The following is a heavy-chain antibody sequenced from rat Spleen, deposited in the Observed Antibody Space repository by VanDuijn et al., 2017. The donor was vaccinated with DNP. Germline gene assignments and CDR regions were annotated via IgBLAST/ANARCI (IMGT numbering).Heavy chain of an antibody. Sequence: EVQLVESGGGLVQPGRSMKLSCAASGFTFSNYDMAWVRQAPKKGLEWVATISYDGSSTYYRDSVKGRFTISRDNAKSTLYLQMDSLRSEDTATYYCTTGTVATPYAMDAWGQGTSVTVSS. CDR2: ISYDGSST. CDR1: GFTFSNYD. CDR3: TTGTVATPYAMDA. D-gene: IGHD1-3*01. J-gene: IGHJ4*01. V-gene: IGHV5-7*01.